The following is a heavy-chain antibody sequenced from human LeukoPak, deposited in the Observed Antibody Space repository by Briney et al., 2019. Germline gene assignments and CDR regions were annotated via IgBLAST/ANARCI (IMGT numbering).Heavy chain of an antibody. CDR3: AKDRGRIAVAGTFDY. Sequence: GGSLRLSCAASGFTFSSYAMSWVRQAPGKGLEWVAVISYDGSNKYYADSVKGRFTISRDNSKNTLYLQMNSLRAEDTALYYCAKDRGRIAVAGTFDYWGQGTLVTVSS. CDR1: GFTFSSYA. D-gene: IGHD6-19*01. CDR2: ISYDGSNK. J-gene: IGHJ4*02. V-gene: IGHV3-30*18.